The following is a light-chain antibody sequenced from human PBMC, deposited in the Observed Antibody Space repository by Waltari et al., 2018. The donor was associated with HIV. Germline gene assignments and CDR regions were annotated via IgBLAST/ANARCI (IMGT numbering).Light chain of an antibody. CDR1: TERANFA. V-gene: IGLV4-69*01. Sequence: QLVLTQAPSASASLGASVNLTCSLNTERANFAFPWHHQAPGKGPRFILKVNRDGSYTSGDGIPDRFSGSTSGPEGSLRISSLQFEDEGAYYCQTWDTGWVFGGGTKLSVL. CDR3: QTWDTGWV. CDR2: VNRDGSY. J-gene: IGLJ3*02.